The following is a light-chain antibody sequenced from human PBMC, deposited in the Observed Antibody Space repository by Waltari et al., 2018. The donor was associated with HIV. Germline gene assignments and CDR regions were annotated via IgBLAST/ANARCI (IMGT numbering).Light chain of an antibody. CDR3: QSYDRSLSGSFV. V-gene: IGLV1-40*01. Sequence: QSVLTQPPSVSGAPGQRVTISCTGNSSTIGAGYDVHWYQHLPGTAPKLLIYGDRNRPSGVPDRFSASRSDTSASLAITGLQAEDEADYYCQSYDRSLSGSFVFGTGTKVTVL. CDR2: GDR. J-gene: IGLJ1*01. CDR1: SSTIGAGYD.